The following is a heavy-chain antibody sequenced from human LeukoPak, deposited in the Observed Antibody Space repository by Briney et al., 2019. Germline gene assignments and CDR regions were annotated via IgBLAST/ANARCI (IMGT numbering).Heavy chain of an antibody. CDR1: GGSISSYY. CDR2: IYYSGST. V-gene: IGHV4-59*08. J-gene: IGHJ6*02. CDR3: ARFKVYDFWSGYYRGPNYYYYGMDV. D-gene: IGHD3-3*01. Sequence: SETLSLTCTVSGGSISSYYGSWIRQPPGKGLEWIGYIYYSGSTNYNPSLKSRVTISVDTSKNQFSLKLSSVTAADTAVYYCARFKVYDFWSGYYRGPNYYYYGMDVWGQGTTVTVSS.